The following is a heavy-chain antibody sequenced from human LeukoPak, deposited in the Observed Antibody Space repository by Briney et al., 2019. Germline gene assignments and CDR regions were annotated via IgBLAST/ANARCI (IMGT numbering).Heavy chain of an antibody. CDR3: AREATMIVVVTEYAFDI. CDR2: ISSSSSYI. CDR1: GFTFSSYS. Sequence: GGSLRLSCAASGFTFSSYSMNWVRQAPGKGLEWVSSISSSSSYIYHADSVKGRFTISRDNAKNSLYLQMNSLRAEDTAVYYCAREATMIVVVTEYAFDIWGQGTMVTVSS. V-gene: IGHV3-21*01. J-gene: IGHJ3*02. D-gene: IGHD3-22*01.